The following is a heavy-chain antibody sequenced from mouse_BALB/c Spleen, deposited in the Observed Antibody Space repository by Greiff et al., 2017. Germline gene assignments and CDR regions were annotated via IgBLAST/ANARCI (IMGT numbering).Heavy chain of an antibody. J-gene: IGHJ4*01. CDR1: GFTFSDYY. Sequence: EVKLQESGGGLVKPGGSLKLSCAASGFTFSDYYMYWVRQTPEKRLEWVATISDGGSYTYYPDSVKGRFTISRDNAKNNLYLQMSSLKSEDTAMYYCARDRAYYGNYDAMDYWGQGTSVTVSS. V-gene: IGHV5-4*02. CDR3: ARDRAYYGNYDAMDY. D-gene: IGHD2-10*01. CDR2: ISDGGSYT.